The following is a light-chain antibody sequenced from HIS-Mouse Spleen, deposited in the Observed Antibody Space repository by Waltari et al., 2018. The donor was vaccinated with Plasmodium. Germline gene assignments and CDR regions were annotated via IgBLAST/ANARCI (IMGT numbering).Light chain of an antibody. J-gene: IGKJ1*01. CDR1: QSISSY. V-gene: IGKV1-39*01. CDR2: AAS. CDR3: QQSYSTWT. Sequence: DIQMTQSPSSLSASVGDRVTITCRASQSISSYLNWYQQKPGKAPNLLIYAASSLQSGVPSRFSGSGSRTDFTLTISSLQPEDFATYYCQQSYSTWTFGQGTKVEIK.